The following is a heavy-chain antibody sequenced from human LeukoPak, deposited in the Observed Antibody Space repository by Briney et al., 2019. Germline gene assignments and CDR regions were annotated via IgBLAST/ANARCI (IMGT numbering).Heavy chain of an antibody. CDR1: GFTVTDNY. Sequence: GGSLRLSCAASGFTVTDNYMNWVRQSSGKGLEWVSVIYGGGDTNYADSVKGRFIISRDTSKNTVYLQMNSLGAEGTAVYYCVREVVMPVAPSTIGTSGRPLYEYYGLDVWDQGTTVAVSS. CDR2: IYGGGDT. CDR3: VREVVMPVAPSTIGTSGRPLYEYYGLDV. J-gene: IGHJ6*02. D-gene: IGHD6-13*01. V-gene: IGHV3-53*01.